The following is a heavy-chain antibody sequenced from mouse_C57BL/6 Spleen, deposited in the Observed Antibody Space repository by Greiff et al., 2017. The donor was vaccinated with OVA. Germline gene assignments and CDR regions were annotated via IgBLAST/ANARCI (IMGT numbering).Heavy chain of an antibody. V-gene: IGHV1-50*01. Sequence: VQLQQPGAELVKPGASVKLSCKASGYTFTSYWMQWVKQRPGQGLEWIGEIDPSDSYTNYNQKFKGKATLTVDTSSSTAYMQLSSLTSEDSAVYYCARLPTVVEGYGVWGTGTTVTVSS. J-gene: IGHJ1*03. CDR2: IDPSDSYT. CDR3: ARLPTVVEGYGV. CDR1: GYTFTSYW. D-gene: IGHD1-1*01.